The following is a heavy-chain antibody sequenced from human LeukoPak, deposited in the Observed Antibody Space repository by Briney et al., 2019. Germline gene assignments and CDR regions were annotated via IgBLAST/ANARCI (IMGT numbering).Heavy chain of an antibody. V-gene: IGHV4-39*07. CDR3: ARDHGNWNYHIIDY. CDR1: GGSISSSSYY. CDR2: IYYSGST. D-gene: IGHD1-7*01. J-gene: IGHJ4*02. Sequence: SETLSLTCTVSGGSISSSSYYWGWIRQPPGKGLEWIGSIYYSGSTYYNPSLKSRVTISVDTSKNQFSLKLSSVTAADTAVYYCARDHGNWNYHIIDYWGQGTLVTVSS.